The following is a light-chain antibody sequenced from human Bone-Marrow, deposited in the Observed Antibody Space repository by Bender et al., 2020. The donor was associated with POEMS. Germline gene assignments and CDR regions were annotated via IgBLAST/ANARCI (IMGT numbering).Light chain of an antibody. J-gene: IGLJ3*02. CDR3: TAWDDSLSGWV. Sequence: QSVVTQPPSLSEAHRQRVTISCSGSSSNIGNHGVNWYQQLPGEAPKLLIYYDDLLTPGVSDLFSASKSGTSASLAISELQSEDDALYYCTAWDDSLSGWVFGGRTKLTVL. CDR2: YDD. CDR1: SSNIGNHG. V-gene: IGLV1-36*01.